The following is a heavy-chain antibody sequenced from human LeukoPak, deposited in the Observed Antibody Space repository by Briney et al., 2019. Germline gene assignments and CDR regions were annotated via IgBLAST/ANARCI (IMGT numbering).Heavy chain of an antibody. V-gene: IGHV1-69*13. Sequence: GASVKVSCKASGYTFTSYDINWVRQAPGQGLEWMGGIIPIFGTANYAQKFQGRVTITADESTSTAYMELSSLRSEDTAVYYCARYGSETAVGWFDPWGQGTLVTVSS. J-gene: IGHJ5*02. CDR1: GYTFTSYD. CDR3: ARYGSETAVGWFDP. D-gene: IGHD3-10*01. CDR2: IIPIFGTA.